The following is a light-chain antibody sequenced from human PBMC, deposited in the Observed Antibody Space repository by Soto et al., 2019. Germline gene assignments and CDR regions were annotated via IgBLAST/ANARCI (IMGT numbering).Light chain of an antibody. Sequence: DIQMTQSPSSLCASAGDRVTITCRASETIRGYLNWYRQKPGKAPELLVYAASNLQSGVPSRFSGAGSGTEFTLTISALQSEDFATYFCQQTFGTPRTFGQGTKVEI. V-gene: IGKV1-39*01. CDR2: AAS. J-gene: IGKJ1*01. CDR3: QQTFGTPRT. CDR1: ETIRGY.